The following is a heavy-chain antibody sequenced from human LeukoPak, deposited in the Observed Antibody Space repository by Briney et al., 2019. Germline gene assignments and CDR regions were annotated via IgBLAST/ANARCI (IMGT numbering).Heavy chain of an antibody. CDR1: GGSINTANYY. CDR3: ARDRYGDFEDY. J-gene: IGHJ4*02. CDR2: ITYSATP. Sequence: PSETLSLTCNVSGGSINTANYYWTWIRPPPGKCLGWIGSITYSATPYYNPSLNGRLTISLDTSKNQFSLRLNSVTAAHTAMYYCARDRYGDFEDYWGQGTLVTVSS. D-gene: IGHD4-17*01. V-gene: IGHV4-30-4*08.